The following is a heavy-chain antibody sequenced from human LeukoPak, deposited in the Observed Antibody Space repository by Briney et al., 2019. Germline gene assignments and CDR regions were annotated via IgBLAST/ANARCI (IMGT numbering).Heavy chain of an antibody. Sequence: PGGSLRLSCAASGFTFSSSAMSWVRQVPGKGLEWVSRLNGDGTNIIYADSVKGRFTISRDNAENTLYLQMNSLRAEDTALYYCARSQSGVFDVWGQGTMVTVSS. CDR2: LNGDGTNI. J-gene: IGHJ3*01. D-gene: IGHD2-8*01. CDR3: ARSQSGVFDV. CDR1: GFTFSSSA. V-gene: IGHV3-74*01.